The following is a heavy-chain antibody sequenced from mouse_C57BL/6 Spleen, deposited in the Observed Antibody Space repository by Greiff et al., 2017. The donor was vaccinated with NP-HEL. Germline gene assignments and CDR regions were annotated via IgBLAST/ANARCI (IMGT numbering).Heavy chain of an antibody. Sequence: EVQGVESGGGLVKPGGSLKLSCAASGFTFSSYAMSWVRQTPEKRLEWVATISDGGSYTYYPDNVKGRFTISRDNAKNNLYLQMSHLKSEDTAMYYCARDRYGYDPPWFAYWGQGTLVTVSA. CDR3: ARDRYGYDPPWFAY. CDR2: ISDGGSYT. J-gene: IGHJ3*01. V-gene: IGHV5-4*01. CDR1: GFTFSSYA. D-gene: IGHD2-2*01.